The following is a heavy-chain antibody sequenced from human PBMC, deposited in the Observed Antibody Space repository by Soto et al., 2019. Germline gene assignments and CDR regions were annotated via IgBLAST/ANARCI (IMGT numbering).Heavy chain of an antibody. CDR1: GFTFSSYA. CDR2: ISGSGGST. V-gene: IGHV3-23*01. CDR3: AKDYVDIVLMVYAIPHYGMDV. J-gene: IGHJ6*02. Sequence: EVQLLESGGGLVQPGGSLRLSCAASGFTFSSYAMSWVRQAPGKGLEWVSAISGSGGSTYYADSVKGRFTISRDNSKNTLYLQMNSLRAEDTAVYYCAKDYVDIVLMVYAIPHYGMDVWGQGTTVTVSS. D-gene: IGHD2-8*01.